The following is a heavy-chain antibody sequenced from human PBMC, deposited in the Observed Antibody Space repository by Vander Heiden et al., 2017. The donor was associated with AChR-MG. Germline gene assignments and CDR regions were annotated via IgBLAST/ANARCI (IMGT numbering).Heavy chain of an antibody. Sequence: EVQLVESGGGLVKPGGSLRLSCAASGFTFSSYSMNWVRQAPGKGLEWVSSISSSSSYIYYADSVKGRFTISRDNAKNSLYLQMNSLRAEDTAVYYCAKDRNDILTGYLWFDPWGQGTLVTVSS. V-gene: IGHV3-21*01. CDR3: AKDRNDILTGYLWFDP. J-gene: IGHJ5*02. CDR2: ISSSSSYI. CDR1: GFTFSSYS. D-gene: IGHD3-9*01.